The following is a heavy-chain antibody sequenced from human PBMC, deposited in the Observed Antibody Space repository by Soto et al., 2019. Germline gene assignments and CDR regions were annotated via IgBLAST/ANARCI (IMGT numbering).Heavy chain of an antibody. Sequence: QVQLVQSGAEVKKPGASMKVSCKASGYTFTTYSIHWVRQAPGQSLEWMGWINPGNGNTQYSQNFQDRVTITTDTSASTAYMDLSSLRSEDTAVYYCARNWNGVDYWGQGTLVTVSS. J-gene: IGHJ4*02. V-gene: IGHV1-3*01. CDR3: ARNWNGVDY. CDR2: INPGNGNT. D-gene: IGHD1-1*01. CDR1: GYTFTTYS.